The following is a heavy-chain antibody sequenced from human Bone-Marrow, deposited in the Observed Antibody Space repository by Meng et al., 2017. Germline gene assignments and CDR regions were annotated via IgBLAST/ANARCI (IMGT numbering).Heavy chain of an antibody. V-gene: IGHV3-72*01. D-gene: IGHD1-26*01. CDR2: TKNKAKSYTT. CDR3: ARVGVGADYYFDY. Sequence: GESLKISCAASGNTLSDYYMDWVRQAPGKGLEWVGRTKNKAKSYTTEYAASVRGRFSISRDDSKKTVYLQMNSLSTEDTAVYYCARVGVGADYYFDYWGQGTLVTVSS. J-gene: IGHJ4*02. CDR1: GNTLSDYY.